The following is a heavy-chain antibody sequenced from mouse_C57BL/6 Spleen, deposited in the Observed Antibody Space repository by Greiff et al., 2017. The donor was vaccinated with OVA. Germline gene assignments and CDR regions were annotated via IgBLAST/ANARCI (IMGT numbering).Heavy chain of an antibody. CDR2: ISSGSSTI. CDR1: GFTFSDYG. J-gene: IGHJ4*01. D-gene: IGHD4-1*01. CDR3: EKRRTEEYDYAMDY. Sequence: EVKVIESGGGLVKPGGSLKLSCAASGFTFSDYGMHWVRQAPEKGLEWVAYISSGSSTIYYADTVKGRFTISRDTAQNTLFLPMTSLRSEDTAMSDGEKRRTEEYDYAMDYWGQGTSVTVSS. V-gene: IGHV5-17*01.